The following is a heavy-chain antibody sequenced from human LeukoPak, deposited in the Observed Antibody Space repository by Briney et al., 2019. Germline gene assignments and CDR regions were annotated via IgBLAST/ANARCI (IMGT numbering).Heavy chain of an antibody. CDR3: ARGHGDLDQ. Sequence: GGSLRLSCAASGFTFSSYAISWVRQAPGKGLEWVSYISSSGSNIYYADSVKGRFTISRDNAKKSLYLQMKSLRAEDTAVYYCARGHGDLDQWGQGTLVTVSS. J-gene: IGHJ4*01. V-gene: IGHV3-48*03. CDR1: GFTFSSYA. CDR2: ISSSGSNI. D-gene: IGHD4-17*01.